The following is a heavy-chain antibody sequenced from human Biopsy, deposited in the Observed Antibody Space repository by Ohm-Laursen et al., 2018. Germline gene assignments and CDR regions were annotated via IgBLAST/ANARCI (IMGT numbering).Heavy chain of an antibody. CDR1: GLSFSTYG. J-gene: IGHJ5*02. CDR3: ASDRESSGSFRWNH. Sequence: SLRLSCTASGLSFSTYGMHWVRQAPGKGLEWVAVIWYDGSKKYYADSVKGRFTITRDNSKNTLYLQMNSLRAEDTAVYYCASDRESSGSFRWNHWGQGTLATVSS. D-gene: IGHD6-19*01. V-gene: IGHV3-33*01. CDR2: IWYDGSKK.